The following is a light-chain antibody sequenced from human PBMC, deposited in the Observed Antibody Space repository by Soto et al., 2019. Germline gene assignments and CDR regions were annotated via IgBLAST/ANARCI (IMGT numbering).Light chain of an antibody. CDR3: QTWGTGIGV. CDR1: SGHSSYA. V-gene: IGLV4-69*01. J-gene: IGLJ3*02. CDR2: LNSDGSH. Sequence: QLVLTQSPSASASLGASVKLTCTLSSGHSSYAIAWHQQQPEKGPRYLMKLNSDGSHSKGDGIPDRFSGSSSGADRYLTISRLQSEDEADYYCQTWGTGIGVFGGGTQLTVL.